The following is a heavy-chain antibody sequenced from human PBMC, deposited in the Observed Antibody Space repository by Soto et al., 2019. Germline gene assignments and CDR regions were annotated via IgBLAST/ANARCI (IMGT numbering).Heavy chain of an antibody. CDR2: ISAYNGNT. J-gene: IGHJ6*02. V-gene: IGHV1-18*01. CDR3: ARGYVFWSGYWPPRMDV. Sequence: GASVKVSCKASGYTFTSYDISWVRQAPGQGLEWMGWISAYNGNTNYAQKLQGRVTMTSDTSTSTAYMELRSLRSDDTAVYYCARGYVFWSGYWPPRMDVWGQGTTVTVSS. D-gene: IGHD3-3*01. CDR1: GYTFTSYD.